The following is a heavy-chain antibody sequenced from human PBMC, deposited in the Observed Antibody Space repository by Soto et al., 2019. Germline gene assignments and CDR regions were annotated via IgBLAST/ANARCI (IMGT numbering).Heavy chain of an antibody. J-gene: IGHJ4*02. CDR1: GITFSTYW. Sequence: GGSLRLSCAASGITFSTYWMSWVRQAPGKGLEWVANIKEDGSEKYYVDSVKGRFTISRDNAKNSLYLQMNSLRAGDTAVYYCARDFHLGYWGQGTLVTVSS. CDR3: ARDFHLGY. V-gene: IGHV3-7*01. CDR2: IKEDGSEK.